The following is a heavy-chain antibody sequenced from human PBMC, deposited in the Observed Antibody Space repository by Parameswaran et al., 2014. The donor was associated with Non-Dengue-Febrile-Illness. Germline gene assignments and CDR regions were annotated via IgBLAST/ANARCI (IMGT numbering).Heavy chain of an antibody. CDR2: IYYSGST. CDR3: ARDSVLPTVVTGFDY. Sequence: WIRQPPGKGLEWIGSIYYSGSTYYNPSLKSRVTISVDTSKNQFSLKPSSVTAADTAVYYCARDSVLPTVVTGFDYWGQGTLVTVSS. J-gene: IGHJ4*02. D-gene: IGHD4-23*01. V-gene: IGHV4-39*07.